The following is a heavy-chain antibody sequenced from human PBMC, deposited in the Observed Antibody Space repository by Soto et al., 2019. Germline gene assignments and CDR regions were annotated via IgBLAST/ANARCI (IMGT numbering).Heavy chain of an antibody. D-gene: IGHD3-16*02. CDR3: ARYLRLGELSLPIDY. CDR2: ISAYNGNT. V-gene: IGHV1-18*01. J-gene: IGHJ4*02. CDR1: GYTFTSYG. Sequence: QVQLVQSGAEVKKPGASVKVSCKASGYTFTSYGISWVRQAPGQGLEWMGWISAYNGNTNYAQKLQGSVTMTTDTSTSTAYMELRSLRSDDTAVYYCARYLRLGELSLPIDYWGQGTLVTVSS.